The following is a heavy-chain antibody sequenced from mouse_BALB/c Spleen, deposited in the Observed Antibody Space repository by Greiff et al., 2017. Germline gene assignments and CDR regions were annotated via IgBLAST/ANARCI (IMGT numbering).Heavy chain of an antibody. V-gene: IGHV14-3*02. CDR2: IDPANGNT. CDR1: GFNIKDTY. J-gene: IGHJ4*01. D-gene: IGHD2-1*01. Sequence: EVKLVESGAELVKPGASVKLSCTASGFNIKDTYMHWVKQRPEQGLEWIGRIDPANGNTKYDPKFQGKATITADTSSNTAYLQLSSLTSEDTAVYYCASPHGNSYAMDYWGQGTSVTVSS. CDR3: ASPHGNSYAMDY.